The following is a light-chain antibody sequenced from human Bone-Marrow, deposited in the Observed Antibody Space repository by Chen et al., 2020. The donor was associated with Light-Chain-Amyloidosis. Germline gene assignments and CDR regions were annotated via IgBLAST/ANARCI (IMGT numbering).Light chain of an antibody. CDR1: QCVHNNY. CDR2: HTS. V-gene: IGKV3-20*01. CDR3: QQYGTSPLT. Sequence: EIVLTQSPGTLSLSPGDRATLSCRASQCVHNNYVAWYQQRPDQPPTLLIFHTSTRAADIPDRFSGSGSGTDFALTISSLEPEDFAVYFCQQYGTSPLTFGGGSKVEIK. J-gene: IGKJ4*01.